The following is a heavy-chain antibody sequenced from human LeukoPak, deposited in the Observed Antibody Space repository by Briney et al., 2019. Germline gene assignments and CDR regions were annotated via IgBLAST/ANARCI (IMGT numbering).Heavy chain of an antibody. CDR3: TRAYYDSSGYLFDY. V-gene: IGHV3-49*04. CDR2: IRSKAYGGTT. Sequence: GGSLRLSCTASGFTFGDYAMSWVRQAPGKGLEWVGFIRSKAYGGTTEYAASVKGRFTISRDDSKSIAYLQMNSLKTEDTAVYYCTRAYYDSSGYLFDYWGQGTLVTVSS. CDR1: GFTFGDYA. D-gene: IGHD3-22*01. J-gene: IGHJ4*02.